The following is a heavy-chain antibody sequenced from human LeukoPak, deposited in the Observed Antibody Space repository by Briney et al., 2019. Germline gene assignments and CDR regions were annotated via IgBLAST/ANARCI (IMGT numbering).Heavy chain of an antibody. J-gene: IGHJ4*02. V-gene: IGHV3-48*04. CDR1: GFTISSSN. CDR2: ISSTSSNI. CDR3: ARDSHDFWSGYKPLDY. D-gene: IGHD3-3*01. Sequence: GGSLRLSCAASGFTISSSNMNWVRQAPGKGLEWVSYISSTSSNIYYANSVKGRFTISRDSAKNSLYLQMNSLGAEDAAVYYCARDSHDFWSGYKPLDYWGQGTLVTVSS.